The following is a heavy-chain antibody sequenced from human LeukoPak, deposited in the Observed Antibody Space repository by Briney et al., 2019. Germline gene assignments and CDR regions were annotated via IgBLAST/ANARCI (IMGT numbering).Heavy chain of an antibody. J-gene: IGHJ4*02. CDR2: ISVYNGNT. CDR1: GYTFTSYG. CDR3: ARHQWLYDL. D-gene: IGHD6-19*01. Sequence: ASVKVSCKASGYTFTSYGISWVRQAPGQGLGWMGWISVYNGNTNYAQKLQGRVTMTTDTSTNTAYMELRSLGSDDTAVYYCARHQWLYDLWGQGTLVTVSS. V-gene: IGHV1-18*01.